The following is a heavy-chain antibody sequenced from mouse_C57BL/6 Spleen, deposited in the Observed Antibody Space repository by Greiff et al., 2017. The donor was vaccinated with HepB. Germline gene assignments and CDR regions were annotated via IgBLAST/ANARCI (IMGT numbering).Heavy chain of an antibody. V-gene: IGHV1-15*01. CDR3: TRGLRRGYFDY. CDR1: GYTFTDYE. Sequence: QVQLKESGAELVRPGASVTLSCKASGYTFTDYEMHWVKQTPVHGLEWIGAIDPETGGTAYNQKFKGKAILTADKSSSTAYMELRSLTSEDSAVYYCTRGLRRGYFDYWGQGTTLTVSS. CDR2: IDPETGGT. D-gene: IGHD2-2*01. J-gene: IGHJ2*01.